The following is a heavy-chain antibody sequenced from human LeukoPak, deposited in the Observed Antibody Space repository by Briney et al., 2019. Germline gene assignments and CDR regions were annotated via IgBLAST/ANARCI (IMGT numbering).Heavy chain of an antibody. V-gene: IGHV3-7*01. CDR3: ARGDYFGSGTSFIDAFDI. CDR2: IKQYGSEK. D-gene: IGHD3-10*01. Sequence: PGGSLRLSCAASGFTFSNYWMSWVRQAPGKGLEWVANIKQYGSEKYYVDSVKGRFTISRDNAKNSLYLQMNSLRAEDTAVYYCARGDYFGSGTSFIDAFDIWGRGTMVTVS. CDR1: GFTFSNYW. J-gene: IGHJ3*02.